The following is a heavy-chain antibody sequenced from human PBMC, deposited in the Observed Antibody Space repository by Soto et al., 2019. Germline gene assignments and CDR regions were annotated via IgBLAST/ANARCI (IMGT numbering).Heavy chain of an antibody. D-gene: IGHD3-10*01. CDR3: ARERGEYYGSGSPSYYYYMDV. CDR1: GFTFSSYD. CDR2: IGTAGDT. J-gene: IGHJ6*03. Sequence: GGSLRLSCAASGFTFSSYDMHWVRQATGKGLEWVSAIGTAGDTYYPGSVKGRFTISRENAKNSLYLQMNSLRAGDTAVYYCARERGEYYGSGSPSYYYYMDVWGKGTTVTVSS. V-gene: IGHV3-13*01.